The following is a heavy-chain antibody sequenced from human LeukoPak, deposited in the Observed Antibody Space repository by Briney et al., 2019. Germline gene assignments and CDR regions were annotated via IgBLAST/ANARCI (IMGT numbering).Heavy chain of an antibody. J-gene: IGHJ4*02. CDR3: ASESGDSSGYPSY. Sequence: PGGSLRLSCAASGFTFSSYSMNWVRQAPGKGLEWVSSISSSSSYIYYADSVKGRFTISRDNAKNSLYLQMNSLRAEDTAVYYCASESGDSSGYPSYWGQGTLVTVSS. CDR2: ISSSSSYI. D-gene: IGHD3-22*01. V-gene: IGHV3-21*01. CDR1: GFTFSSYS.